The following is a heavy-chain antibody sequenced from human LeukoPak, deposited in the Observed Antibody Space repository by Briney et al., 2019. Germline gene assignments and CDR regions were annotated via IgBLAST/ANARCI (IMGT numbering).Heavy chain of an antibody. D-gene: IGHD2-21*02. V-gene: IGHV4-59*01. CDR3: ARVNDCGGDCYSHPHFDY. CDR1: GGSISSYY. CDR2: IYYSGST. J-gene: IGHJ4*02. Sequence: SETLSLTCTVSGGSISSYYWSWIRQPPGKGLEWIGYIYYSGSTNYNPSLKSRVTISVDTSKNQFSLKLSSVTAADTAVYYCARVNDCGGDCYSHPHFDYWGQGTLVTVSS.